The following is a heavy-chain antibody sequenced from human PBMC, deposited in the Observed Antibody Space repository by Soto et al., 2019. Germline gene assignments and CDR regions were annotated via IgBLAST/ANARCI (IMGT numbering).Heavy chain of an antibody. D-gene: IGHD3-22*01. J-gene: IGHJ3*02. V-gene: IGHV1-58*02. CDR1: GFTFTSSA. CDR2: IVVGSGNT. CDR3: ARDDYYDSSGLDAFDI. Sequence: GASVKVSCKASGFTFTSSAMQRVRQARGQRLEWIGWIVVGSGNTNYAQKFQGRVTITADESTSTAYMELSSLRSEDTAVYYCARDDYYDSSGLDAFDIWGQGTMVTVSS.